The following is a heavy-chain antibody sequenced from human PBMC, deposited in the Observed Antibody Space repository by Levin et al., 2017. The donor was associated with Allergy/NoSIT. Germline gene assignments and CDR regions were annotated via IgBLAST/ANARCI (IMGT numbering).Heavy chain of an antibody. CDR2: IGSAGDT. CDR1: GFSVSTND. CDR3: ARALGSNSDY. Sequence: PGGSLRLSCAASGFSVSTNDMHWVRQAAGKRLEWVSSIGSAGDTYYPDSVRGRFTISRENAKNSLYLQMNSLRAGDTAVYYCARALGSNSDYWGQGTLVIVSS. D-gene: IGHD4-11*01. J-gene: IGHJ4*02. V-gene: IGHV3-13*01.